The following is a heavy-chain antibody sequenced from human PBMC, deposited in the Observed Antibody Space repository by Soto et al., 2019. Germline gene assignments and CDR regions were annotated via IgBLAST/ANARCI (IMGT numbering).Heavy chain of an antibody. Sequence: VASEKVTFKASGYTFTSYAMHWVRRAPGQRLEWMGWINAGNGNTKYSEKFQGRVTITRDTSASTAYMELSSLRSDDTAVYYCAREGSDSGFALFGIRGNLLDPWGQGTLVTVSS. J-gene: IGHJ5*02. CDR3: AREGSDSGFALFGIRGNLLDP. CDR1: GYTFTSYA. D-gene: IGHD1-26*01. CDR2: INAGNGNT. V-gene: IGHV1-3*01.